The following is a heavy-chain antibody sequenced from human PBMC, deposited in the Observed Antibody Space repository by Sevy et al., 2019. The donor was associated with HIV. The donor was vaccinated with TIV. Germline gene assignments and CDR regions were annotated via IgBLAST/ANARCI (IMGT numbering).Heavy chain of an antibody. J-gene: IGHJ4*02. CDR1: GYSFTSYW. D-gene: IGHD5-12*01. CDR2: IYPGDSDT. V-gene: IGHV5-51*01. CDR3: ARLLGYSRGGGGGGGGFDY. Sequence: GESLKISCKGSGYSFTSYWIGWVRQMPGKGLEWMGIIYPGDSDTRYSPSFQGQVTISADKSISTAYLQWSSLKASDTAMYDCARLLGYSRGGGGGGGGFDYWGQGTLVTVSS.